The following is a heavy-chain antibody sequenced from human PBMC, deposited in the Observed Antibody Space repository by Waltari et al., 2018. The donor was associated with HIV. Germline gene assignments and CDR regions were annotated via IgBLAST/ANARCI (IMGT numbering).Heavy chain of an antibody. CDR2: VYYSGIT. J-gene: IGHJ3*01. V-gene: IGHV4-39*01. D-gene: IGHD3-3*01. Sequence: QLQLQESGPGLVKPSETLSLTCTVSNGSITNANHYWGWIRRPPGKGLELIGSVYYSGITYYYTALRSRVTISVDTSKSQFSLRLNSVTAADTAVYYCARHDWRGSDGYDVWGRGTMVTVSS. CDR1: NGSITNANHY. CDR3: ARHDWRGSDGYDV.